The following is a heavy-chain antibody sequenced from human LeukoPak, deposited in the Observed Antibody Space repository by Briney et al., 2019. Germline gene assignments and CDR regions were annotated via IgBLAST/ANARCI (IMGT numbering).Heavy chain of an antibody. V-gene: IGHV1-2*02. CDR2: INPNSGGT. J-gene: IGHJ4*02. CDR3: ALDPIWGRSNNDY. CDR1: GYTFTGYY. D-gene: IGHD2-21*01. Sequence: ASVKVSCKASGYTFTGYYMHWVRQAPGQGLEWMGWINPNSGGTNYAQKFQGGVTMTRDTSISTAYMELSRLRSDDTAVYYCALDPIWGRSNNDYWGQGTLVTVSS.